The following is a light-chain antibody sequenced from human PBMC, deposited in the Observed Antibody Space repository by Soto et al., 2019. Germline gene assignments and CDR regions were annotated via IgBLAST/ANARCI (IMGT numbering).Light chain of an antibody. Sequence: QSVLTQPASVSGSPGQSITISCTGSSSDVGRYNIVYWYQQHPGKAPKLMIYEGSQRPSGVSDRFSGSKSGNTASLTISGLQAEDEADYYCCSYAGDRDVIFGGGTKLTVL. J-gene: IGLJ2*01. CDR2: EGS. V-gene: IGLV2-23*01. CDR3: CSYAGDRDVI. CDR1: SSDVGRYNI.